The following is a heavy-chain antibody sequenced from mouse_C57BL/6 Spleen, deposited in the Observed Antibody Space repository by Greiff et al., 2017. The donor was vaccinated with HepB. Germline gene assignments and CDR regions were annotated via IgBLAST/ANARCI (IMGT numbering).Heavy chain of an antibody. V-gene: IGHV1-82*01. CDR2: IYPGDGDT. CDR1: GYAFSSSW. J-gene: IGHJ4*01. CDR3: ASNRIYYAMDY. Sequence: VQLQQSGPELVKPGASVKISCKASGYAFSSSWMNWVKQRPGKGLEWIGRIYPGDGDTNYNGKFKGKATLTADKSSSTAYMQLSSLTSEDSAVYFCASNRIYYAMDYWGQGTSVTVSS.